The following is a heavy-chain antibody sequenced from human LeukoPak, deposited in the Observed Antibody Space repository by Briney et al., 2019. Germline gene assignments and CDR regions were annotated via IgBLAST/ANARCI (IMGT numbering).Heavy chain of an antibody. CDR1: GFSLSTSGLG. CDR2: IYWNDDK. J-gene: IGHJ5*02. CDR3: VYSRGYSYGNWFDP. Sequence: SGPTLVKPTQTLTLTYTLCGFSLSTSGLGVAWIRQPPGKALEWLVLIYWNDDKRYSPSLKNRLNITKDTSKTQVVLTMTNMDPVDTATYYCVYSRGYSYGNWFDPWGHGTLVTVSS. V-gene: IGHV2-5*01. D-gene: IGHD5-18*01.